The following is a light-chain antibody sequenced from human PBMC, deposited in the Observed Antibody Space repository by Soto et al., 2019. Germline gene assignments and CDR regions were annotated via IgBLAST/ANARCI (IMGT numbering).Light chain of an antibody. Sequence: DYQVTQSPSTLSASVGDRVTITCRASQNIYTWLAWYQQKPGIAPKLLIHKASTLESGVPSRFSGSGYGTEFTLTIGGLQPEDSATYYCQQYERYSTFGQGTKVDIK. CDR1: QNIYTW. J-gene: IGKJ1*01. CDR3: QQYERYST. V-gene: IGKV1-5*03. CDR2: KAS.